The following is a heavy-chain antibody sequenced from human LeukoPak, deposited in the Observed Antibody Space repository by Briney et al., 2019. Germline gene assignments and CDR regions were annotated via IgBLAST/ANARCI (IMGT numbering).Heavy chain of an antibody. CDR3: ALVFPEWSEAYFDC. CDR1: GFTFSSYE. J-gene: IGHJ4*02. CDR2: ISSSGSTI. D-gene: IGHD3-3*01. V-gene: IGHV3-48*03. Sequence: PGGSLRLSCAASGFTFSSYEMNWVRQAPGKGLEWVSYISSSGSTIYYADSVKGRFTISRDNAKNSLYLQMNSLRAEDTAVYCCALVFPEWSEAYFDCLRQATMLT.